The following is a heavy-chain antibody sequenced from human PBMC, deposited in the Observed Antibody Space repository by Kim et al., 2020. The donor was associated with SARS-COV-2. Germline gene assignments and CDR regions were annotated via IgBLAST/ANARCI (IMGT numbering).Heavy chain of an antibody. Sequence: GGSLRLSCAASGFTFDDYAMHWVRQAPGKGLEWVSGISWNSGSIGYADSVKGRFTISRDNAKNSLYLQMNSLRAEDTALYYCATLGQWLVQNYYYYGMDVWGQGATGTASS. CDR1: GFTFDDYA. V-gene: IGHV3-9*01. D-gene: IGHD6-19*01. CDR2: ISWNSGSI. CDR3: ATLGQWLVQNYYYYGMDV. J-gene: IGHJ6*02.